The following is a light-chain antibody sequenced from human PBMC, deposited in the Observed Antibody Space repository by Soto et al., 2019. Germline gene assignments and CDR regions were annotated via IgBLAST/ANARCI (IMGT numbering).Light chain of an antibody. CDR3: QQYNNWPYT. V-gene: IGKV3-11*01. Sequence: EIVLTQSPATLSLSPGERATLSCRASQSVTSYLAWYQQKPGQAPRLLIYDVSNRASGIPARFSGSGSETDFTLTISSLEPEDFAVYYCQQYNNWPYTFGQGTKLEIK. J-gene: IGKJ2*01. CDR2: DVS. CDR1: QSVTSY.